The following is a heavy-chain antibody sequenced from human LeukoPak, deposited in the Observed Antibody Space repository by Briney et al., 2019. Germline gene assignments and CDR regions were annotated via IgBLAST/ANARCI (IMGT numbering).Heavy chain of an antibody. V-gene: IGHV3-23*01. Sequence: PGGSLRLSCAASGFTFSTYAMSWVRQAPGKGLEWVSTISGSGGSTCYADSVKGRFTISRDNSKNTLYLQMNSLRAEDTALYYCAKVSEGSSWCIGYWGQGTLVTVSS. CDR1: GFTFSTYA. CDR3: AKVSEGSSWCIGY. CDR2: ISGSGGST. D-gene: IGHD6-13*01. J-gene: IGHJ4*02.